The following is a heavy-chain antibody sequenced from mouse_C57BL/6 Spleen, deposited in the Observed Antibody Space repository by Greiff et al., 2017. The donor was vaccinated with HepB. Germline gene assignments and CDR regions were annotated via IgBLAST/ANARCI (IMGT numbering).Heavy chain of an antibody. Sequence: EVQRVESGGGLVKPGGSLKLSCAASGFTFSSYTMSWVRQTPEKRLEWVATISGGGGNTYYPDSVKGRFTISRDNAKNTLYLQMSSLRSEDTALYYCARQGDWYYFDYWGQGTTLTVSS. CDR2: ISGGGGNT. V-gene: IGHV5-9*01. CDR1: GFTFSSYT. CDR3: ARQGDWYYFDY. J-gene: IGHJ2*01.